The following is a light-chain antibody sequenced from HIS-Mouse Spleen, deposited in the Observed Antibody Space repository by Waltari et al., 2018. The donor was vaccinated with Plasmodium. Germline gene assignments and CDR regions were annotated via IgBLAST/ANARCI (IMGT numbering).Light chain of an antibody. CDR2: AAS. Sequence: DIQMTQSPSSLSASVGDRVTITCRASQSISSYLNWYQQKPGKAPKLLIYAASSLQSWVPSRFSCSGSGTDFTLTISSLQPEDFATYYCQQNYNTWTFGQGTKVEIK. CDR1: QSISSY. V-gene: IGKV1-39*01. CDR3: QQNYNTWT. J-gene: IGKJ1*01.